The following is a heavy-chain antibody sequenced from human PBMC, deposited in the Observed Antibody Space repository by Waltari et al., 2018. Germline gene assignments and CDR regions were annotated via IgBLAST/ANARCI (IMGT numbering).Heavy chain of an antibody. CDR3: ARGMVGAAYFDC. J-gene: IGHJ4*02. V-gene: IGHV3-48*04. CDR2: ISSSSTI. Sequence: EVQLVESGGGLVQPGGSLRLSCVASGFTFSSYSMNWVRQGPGKGLEWVSYISSSSTINYAYSVKGRFTSSRDSPKNSLYLQMNSLRAEDAAVYYCARGMVGAAYFDCWGQGALVSVSS. CDR1: GFTFSSYS. D-gene: IGHD1-26*01.